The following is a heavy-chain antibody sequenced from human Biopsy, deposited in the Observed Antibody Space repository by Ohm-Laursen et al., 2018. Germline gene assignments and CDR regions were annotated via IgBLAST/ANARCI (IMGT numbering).Heavy chain of an antibody. CDR2: IYYSWTT. Sequence: SETLSLTCTVSGGSVRSPDHRWNWVRRAPGKGLEWIGNIYYSWTTFYSPSLRGRVTMDLDRSKNQFSLTLRSVTSADAAVYFCARAYFYSVGTSNYFFDSWGQGALVTVSS. CDR1: GGSVRSPDHR. D-gene: IGHD5/OR15-5a*01. J-gene: IGHJ4*02. V-gene: IGHV4-61*08. CDR3: ARAYFYSVGTSNYFFDS.